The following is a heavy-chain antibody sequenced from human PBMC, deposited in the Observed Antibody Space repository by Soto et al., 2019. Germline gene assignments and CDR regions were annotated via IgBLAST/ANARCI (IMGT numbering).Heavy chain of an antibody. D-gene: IGHD2-2*01. V-gene: IGHV1-18*04. CDR2: FSPYNGDT. Sequence: ASVKVSCKASGYTFTTYGINWVRQAPGQGLEWMGWFSPYNGDTTYAQKVQGRVTMTTDTSTRTAYLELRSLRSDDTAVYYCAREVGHMDVWGQGTTVTVSS. J-gene: IGHJ6*02. CDR3: AREVGHMDV. CDR1: GYTFTTYG.